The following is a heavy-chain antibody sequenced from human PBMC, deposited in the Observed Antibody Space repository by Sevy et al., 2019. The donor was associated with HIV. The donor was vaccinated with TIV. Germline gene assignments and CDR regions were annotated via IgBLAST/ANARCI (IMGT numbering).Heavy chain of an antibody. D-gene: IGHD3-16*01. V-gene: IGHV1-2*06. CDR1: GGTFSSYA. CDR3: ACYAIDVFYI. J-gene: IGHJ3*02. Sequence: ASVKVSCKASGGTFSSYAISWVRQAPGQGLEWMGRINPNSGGTNYAQKFQGRVTMTRDTSISTAYMELSRLRSDDTAVYYCACYAIDVFYIWGQGTMVTVSS. CDR2: INPNSGGT.